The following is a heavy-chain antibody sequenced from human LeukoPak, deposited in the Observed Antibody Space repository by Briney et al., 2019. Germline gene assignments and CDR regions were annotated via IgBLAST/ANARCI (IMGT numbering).Heavy chain of an antibody. V-gene: IGHV3-23*01. CDR2: ISDSGGRI. D-gene: IGHD2-21*01. J-gene: IGHJ4*02. CDR3: AGSTLKRGGVSYFDL. Sequence: PGGSLRLSCAASGFTFSTYAMTWVRQAPGKGLEWVSGISDSGGRIYYAESVRGRFTISRDNSKNTLYLQMNSLRAEDTAVYYCAGSTLKRGGVSYFDLWGQGTLVTVSS. CDR1: GFTFSTYA.